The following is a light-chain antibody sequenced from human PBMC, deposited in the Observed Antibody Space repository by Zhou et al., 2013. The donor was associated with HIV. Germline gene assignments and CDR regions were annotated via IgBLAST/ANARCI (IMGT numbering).Light chain of an antibody. V-gene: IGKV1-12*01. Sequence: IRLTQSPASVSASIGDRVTITCRASQPISNWIAWYHQKPEEAPKSLIYATNILQSGVPSRFSGSGSATEFTLTISSLQPEDSATYYCQQASSFPLTFGGGTKVDI. CDR1: QPISNW. CDR2: ATN. J-gene: IGKJ4*01. CDR3: QQASSFPLT.